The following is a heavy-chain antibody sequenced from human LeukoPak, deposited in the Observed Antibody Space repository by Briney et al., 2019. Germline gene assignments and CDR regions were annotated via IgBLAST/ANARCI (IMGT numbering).Heavy chain of an antibody. CDR1: GFTFSDYN. CDR3: ARHGSGWYMNDY. Sequence: GWSLRLSCVASGFTFSDYNMNWVRQAPGKGLEWVSSITTSSSYMYYADSVKGRFTISRDNAKNSLYLHMNSLRAEDTAVYYCARHGSGWYMNDYWGQGTLVTVSS. J-gene: IGHJ4*02. D-gene: IGHD6-19*01. V-gene: IGHV3-21*01. CDR2: ITTSSSYM.